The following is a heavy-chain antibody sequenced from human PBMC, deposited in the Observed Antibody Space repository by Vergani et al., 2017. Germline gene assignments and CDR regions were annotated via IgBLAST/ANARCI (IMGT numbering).Heavy chain of an antibody. D-gene: IGHD5-18*01. CDR3: ARVVDTAMDYYFDY. Sequence: EVQLVESGGGLVQPGGSLRLSCAASGFTFSSYWMSWVRQAPGKGLEWVANIKQDGSEKYYVDSVKGRFTISRDNAKNSLYLQMNSLRAEDTAVYYCARVVDTAMDYYFDYWGQGTLVTVSS. J-gene: IGHJ4*02. CDR1: GFTFSSYW. CDR2: IKQDGSEK. V-gene: IGHV3-7*03.